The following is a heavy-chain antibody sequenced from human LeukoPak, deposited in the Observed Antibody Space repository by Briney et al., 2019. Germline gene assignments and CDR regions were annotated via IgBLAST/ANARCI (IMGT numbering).Heavy chain of an antibody. CDR3: ARDLEGYCSGGSCYSRAFDI. CDR2: INHSGST. CDR1: GGSFSGYY. J-gene: IGHJ3*02. V-gene: IGHV4-34*01. Sequence: SETLSLTCAVYGGSFSGYYWSWIRQPPGKGLEWIGEINHSGSTNYNPSLKSRVTISVDTSKNQFSLKLSSVTAADTAVYYCARDLEGYCSGGSCYSRAFDIWGQGTMVTVSS. D-gene: IGHD2-15*01.